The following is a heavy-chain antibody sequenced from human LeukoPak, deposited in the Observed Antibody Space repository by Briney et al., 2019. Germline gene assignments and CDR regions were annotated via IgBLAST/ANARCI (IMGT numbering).Heavy chain of an antibody. V-gene: IGHV3-33*01. J-gene: IGHJ3*01. D-gene: IGHD3-10*01. Sequence: GGSLRLSCAASGFTFSRCGMHWVRQAPGKGLEWVAVIWYDGSNKDYADSVKGRFTISRDNSKNTLFLQMNSLRAEDTAVYYCAREPYYASGSYYPIWGQGTMVTVSS. CDR1: GFTFSRCG. CDR3: AREPYYASGSYYPI. CDR2: IWYDGSNK.